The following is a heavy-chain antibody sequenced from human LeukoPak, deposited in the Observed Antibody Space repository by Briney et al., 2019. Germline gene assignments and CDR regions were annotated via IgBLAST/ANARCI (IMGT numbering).Heavy chain of an antibody. D-gene: IGHD3-10*01. Sequence: PGGSLRLSCAASGFTFSSYSMNWVRQAPGKGLEWVSSISSSSSYIYYADSVKGRFTISRDNAKNSLYLQMNSLRAEDTAVYHCARHSQNYYASGSYMGWDFDYWGQGTLVTVSS. J-gene: IGHJ4*02. CDR1: GFTFSSYS. CDR3: ARHSQNYYASGSYMGWDFDY. V-gene: IGHV3-21*01. CDR2: ISSSSSYI.